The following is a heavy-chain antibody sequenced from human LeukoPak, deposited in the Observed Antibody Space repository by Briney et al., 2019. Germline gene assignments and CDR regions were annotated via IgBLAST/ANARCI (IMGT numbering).Heavy chain of an antibody. J-gene: IGHJ4*02. CDR2: MSGSGCRT. V-gene: IGHV3-23*01. D-gene: IGHD3-22*01. CDR1: GFTFISYP. Sequence: RGALRLSCVASGFTFISYPMNALRQPPGKGGEGVSGMSGSGCRTYYEESVKGRFSISRNNYKNTPYMQMNSLRAEERAVYYCAKEENTMIVVVMNWGQGKLVTVSS. CDR3: AKEENTMIVVVMN.